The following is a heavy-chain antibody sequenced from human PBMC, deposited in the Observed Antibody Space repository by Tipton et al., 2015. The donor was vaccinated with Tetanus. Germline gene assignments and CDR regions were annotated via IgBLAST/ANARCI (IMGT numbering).Heavy chain of an antibody. CDR2: IKSKTDGGTT. V-gene: IGHV3-15*01. Sequence: WIRQPPGKGLEWVGRIKSKTDGGTTDYAAPVKGRFTISRDDSKNTLYLQMNSLKTEDTAVYYCTIPIPDSSGWGYDAFDIWGQGTMVTVSS. CDR3: TIPIPDSSGWGYDAFDI. J-gene: IGHJ3*02. D-gene: IGHD6-19*01.